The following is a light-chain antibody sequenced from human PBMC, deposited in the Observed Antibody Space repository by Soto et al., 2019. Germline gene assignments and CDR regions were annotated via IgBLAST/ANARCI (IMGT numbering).Light chain of an antibody. Sequence: EIVLTQSPGTLSLSPGERATLSCRASQSVSSCYLAWYQQKPGQAPRLLIYDTSSRATGIPDRFSGSGSGTDFTLAISRLEPEDFAVYYCQQCGSSPSSGQGTKVELK. CDR3: QQCGSSPS. CDR1: QSVSSCY. V-gene: IGKV3-20*01. CDR2: DTS. J-gene: IGKJ1*01.